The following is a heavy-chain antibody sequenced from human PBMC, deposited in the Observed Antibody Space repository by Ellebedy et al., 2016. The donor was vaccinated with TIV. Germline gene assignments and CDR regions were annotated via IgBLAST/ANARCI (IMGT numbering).Heavy chain of an antibody. D-gene: IGHD3-22*01. CDR3: ARPAFFYDSSGFFAEAFDI. CDR1: GTSVNTESHF. CDR2: TIYTGSV. V-gene: IGHV4-61*01. Sequence: SETLSLXXTVSGTSVNTESHFWTWVRQHPGKGLEWIGYTIYTGSVFYNPSLKSRVTMSVDTSENQFSLKMTSVTAADTAQYYCARPAFFYDSSGFFAEAFDIWGQGTMVTVSS. J-gene: IGHJ3*02.